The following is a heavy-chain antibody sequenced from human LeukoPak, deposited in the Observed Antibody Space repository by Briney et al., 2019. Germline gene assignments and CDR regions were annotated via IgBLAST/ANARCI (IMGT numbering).Heavy chain of an antibody. V-gene: IGHV4-39*01. J-gene: IGHJ4*02. CDR2: IYYSGST. D-gene: IGHD5-12*01. CDR3: ARQGAGVDIVATMREEAFDY. Sequence: SETLSLTCTVSGGSISSSSYYWGWIRQPPGKGLEWIGSIYYSGSTYYSPSLKSRVTISVDTSKNQFSLKLSSVTAADTAVYYCARQGAGVDIVATMREEAFDYWGQGTLVTVSS. CDR1: GGSISSSSYY.